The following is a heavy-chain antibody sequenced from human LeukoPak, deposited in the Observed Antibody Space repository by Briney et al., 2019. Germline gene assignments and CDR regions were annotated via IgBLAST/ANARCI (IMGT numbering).Heavy chain of an antibody. CDR3: ARDINLALDY. Sequence: GGSLRLSCAASGLTVSRDYMSWIRQAPGKGLEWVSIIYSGGSTYYADSVKGRFTISRDNSKNTLYLQMNSLRAEDTAVYYCARDINLALDYWGQGTLVTVSS. CDR2: IYSGGST. V-gene: IGHV3-66*01. J-gene: IGHJ4*02. CDR1: GLTVSRDY.